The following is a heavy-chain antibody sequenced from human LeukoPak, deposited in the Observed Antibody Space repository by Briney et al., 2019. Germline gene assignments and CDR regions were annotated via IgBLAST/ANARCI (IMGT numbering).Heavy chain of an antibody. CDR3: ARVDIVVVPAATEPFDY. V-gene: IGHV1-18*04. CDR1: GYTFTGYY. Sequence: ASVKVSCKASGYTFTGYYMHWVRQAPGQGLEWMGWINPNSGNTNYAQKLQGRVTMTTDTSTSTAYMELRSLRSDDTAVYYCARVDIVVVPAATEPFDYWGQGTLVTVSS. CDR2: INPNSGNT. J-gene: IGHJ4*02. D-gene: IGHD2-2*03.